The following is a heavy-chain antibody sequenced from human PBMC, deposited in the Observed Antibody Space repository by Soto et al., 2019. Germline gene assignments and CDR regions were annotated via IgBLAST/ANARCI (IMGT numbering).Heavy chain of an antibody. D-gene: IGHD4-17*01. CDR3: AREVDYGDYFDY. V-gene: IGHV4-34*01. CDR2: INHSGST. J-gene: IGHJ4*02. Sequence: SLTCAVYGGSFSGYYWSWIRQPPGKGLEWIGEINHSGSTNYNPSLKSRVTISVDTSKNQFSLKLSSVTAADTAVYYCAREVDYGDYFDYWGQGTLVTVS. CDR1: GGSFSGYY.